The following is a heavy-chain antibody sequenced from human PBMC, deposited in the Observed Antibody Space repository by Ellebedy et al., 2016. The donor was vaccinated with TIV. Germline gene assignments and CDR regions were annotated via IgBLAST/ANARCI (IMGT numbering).Heavy chain of an antibody. Sequence: GESLKISXAGSGFTFSSDSMSWVRQAPGKGLEWVSYISKTANSIYYAGSVRGRFTISRDNAKNSLYLQMNSLRAEDTAVYYCARRGLRSLDYWGQGTLVTVSS. J-gene: IGHJ4*02. D-gene: IGHD3-16*01. CDR2: ISKTANSI. CDR1: GFTFSSDS. V-gene: IGHV3-48*04. CDR3: ARRGLRSLDY.